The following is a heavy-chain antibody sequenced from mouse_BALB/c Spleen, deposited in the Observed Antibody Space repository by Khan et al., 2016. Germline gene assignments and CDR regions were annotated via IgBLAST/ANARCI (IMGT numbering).Heavy chain of an antibody. CDR3: ARSPYDYDVGFAY. CDR2: IDPANGNT. CDR1: GFNIKDTY. V-gene: IGHV14-3*02. Sequence: VQLQQSGAELVKPGASVKLSCTASGFNIKDTYMHWVKQRPEQGLEWIGRIDPANGNTKYDPKFQGKATITADTSSTTAYLQLSSLSSEYTAVYYRARSPYDYDVGFAYWGQGTLVTVSA. J-gene: IGHJ3*01. D-gene: IGHD2-4*01.